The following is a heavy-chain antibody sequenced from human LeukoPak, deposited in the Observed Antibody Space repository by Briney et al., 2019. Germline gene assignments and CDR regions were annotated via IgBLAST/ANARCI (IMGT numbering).Heavy chain of an antibody. CDR2: IKYDASDE. CDR1: GFTFSSYS. V-gene: IGHV3-33*08. Sequence: GGSLRLSCAASGFTFSSYSMNWVRQAPGKGLEWVGLIKYDASDEYYADSVKGRFTISRDDSRNTLYLQMTSLRAEDTAVYYCARGQSVGWEIGVCDFWGQGSLVTVAS. J-gene: IGHJ4*02. CDR3: ARGQSVGWEIGVCDF. D-gene: IGHD1-26*01.